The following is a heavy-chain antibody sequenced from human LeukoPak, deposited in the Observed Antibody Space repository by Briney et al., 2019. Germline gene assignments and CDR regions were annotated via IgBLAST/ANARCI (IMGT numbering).Heavy chain of an antibody. V-gene: IGHV3-21*01. CDR3: ARAPGYDFWSGYGSDY. CDR2: ISSSSSYI. D-gene: IGHD3-3*01. J-gene: IGHJ4*02. CDR1: GFTFSSYS. Sequence: GGSLRLSCAASGFTFSSYSMNWVRQAPGKGLEWVSSISSSSSYIYYADSVKGRFTISRDNAKNSLYLQMNSLRAEDTAVYYCARAPGYDFWSGYGSDYWGQGTLVTVPS.